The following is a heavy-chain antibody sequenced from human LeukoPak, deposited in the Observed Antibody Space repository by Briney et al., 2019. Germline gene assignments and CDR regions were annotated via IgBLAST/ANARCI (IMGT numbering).Heavy chain of an antibody. V-gene: IGHV4-31*03. CDR1: GASIGSGGYY. J-gene: IGHJ6*02. CDR2: IYYSGST. D-gene: IGHD4-11*01. Sequence: SQTRSLTCTVAGASIGSGGYYWSWILQHPGKGLEWTGYIYYSGSTYYNPSVKSRVTISVDTSKNQFSLKLSSVTAADTAVYYCARVNPVTYYGMDVWGQGTTVTVSS. CDR3: ARVNPVTYYGMDV.